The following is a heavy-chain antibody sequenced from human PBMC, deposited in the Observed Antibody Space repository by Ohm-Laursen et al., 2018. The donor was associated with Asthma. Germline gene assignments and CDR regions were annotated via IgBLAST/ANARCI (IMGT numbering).Heavy chain of an antibody. CDR3: ATNLPYEAENY. D-gene: IGHD3-16*01. CDR2: IYPDGGEK. Sequence: LSLTCAASGFTFSSYSMNWVRPAPGTGLAWVANIYPDGGEKYYVDSVDGRFTISRDNAKNSLYLQMNSLRAEDTAVYYCATNLPYEAENYWGQGTLVTVSS. V-gene: IGHV3-7*05. J-gene: IGHJ4*02. CDR1: GFTFSSYS.